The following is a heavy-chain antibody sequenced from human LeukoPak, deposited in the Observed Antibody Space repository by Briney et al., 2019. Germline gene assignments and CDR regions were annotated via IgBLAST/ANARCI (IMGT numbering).Heavy chain of an antibody. V-gene: IGHV4-59*01. D-gene: IGHD5-24*01. J-gene: IGHJ6*02. CDR3: ARDDGYGGEGYGMDV. CDR2: IYYSGST. CDR1: GGSISSYY. Sequence: SETLPLTCTVSGGSISSYYWSWIRQPPGKGLEWIGYIYYSGSTNYNPSLKSRVTISVDTSKNQFSLKLSSVTAVDTAVYYCARDDGYGGEGYGMDVWGQGTTVTVSS.